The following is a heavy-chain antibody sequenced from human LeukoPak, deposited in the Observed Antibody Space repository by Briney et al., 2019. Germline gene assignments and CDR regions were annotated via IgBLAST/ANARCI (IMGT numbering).Heavy chain of an antibody. CDR3: ARDYGGNPDY. CDR1: GGSFSGYY. D-gene: IGHD4-23*01. J-gene: IGHJ4*02. V-gene: IGHV3-11*01. CDR2: ISGSGSSI. Sequence: LSLTCAVYGGSFSGYYWSWIRQAPGKGLEWVSYISGSGSSIYYADSVEGRFTISRDNAKNSLYLQMNSLRAEDTAVYYCARDYGGNPDYWGQGTLVTVSS.